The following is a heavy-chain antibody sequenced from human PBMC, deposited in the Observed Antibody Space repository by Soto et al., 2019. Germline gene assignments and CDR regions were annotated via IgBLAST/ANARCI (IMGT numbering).Heavy chain of an antibody. CDR1: GFTFSSYG. CDR2: IWYDGNDK. J-gene: IGHJ4*02. D-gene: IGHD6-6*01. V-gene: IGHV3-33*01. CDR3: ARDRHSSSSGYFEY. Sequence: PGGSLRLSCAASGFTFSSYGMHWVRQAPGKGLEWVAVIWYDGNDKYYADFVKGRFTISRDNAKNTVSLQMNSLRAEDTAVYYCARDRHSSSSGYFEYWGQGTL.